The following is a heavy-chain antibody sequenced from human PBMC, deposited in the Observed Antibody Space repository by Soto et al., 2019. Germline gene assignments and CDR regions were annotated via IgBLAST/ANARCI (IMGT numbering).Heavy chain of an antibody. CDR3: ARDVESGSPQYFYHYYAMDV. Sequence: QVQLVESGGGVVQPGRSLRLSCAASGFTFSNYPMHWVRQAPGKGLEWVAVISYDGSNKYYAGSVKGRFTISRDNSKNTLYLQMNSLRAEDTAVYYCARDVESGSPQYFYHYYAMDVWGQGTTVTVSS. CDR2: ISYDGSNK. J-gene: IGHJ6*02. CDR1: GFTFSNYP. D-gene: IGHD1-26*01. V-gene: IGHV3-30-3*01.